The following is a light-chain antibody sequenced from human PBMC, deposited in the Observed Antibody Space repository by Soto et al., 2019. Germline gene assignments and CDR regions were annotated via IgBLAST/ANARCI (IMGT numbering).Light chain of an antibody. CDR3: CSYAGSYSYV. CDR2: DVT. CDR1: TSDIGGYHY. J-gene: IGLJ1*01. Sequence: QSVLTQPRSVSGSPGQSVTITCTGTTSDIGGYHYVSWYQQHPGKVPKLMIYDVTERPSGVPDRFSGSTSGNTASLTISGLLAEDEADYYCCSYAGSYSYVFGTGTQMTVL. V-gene: IGLV2-11*01.